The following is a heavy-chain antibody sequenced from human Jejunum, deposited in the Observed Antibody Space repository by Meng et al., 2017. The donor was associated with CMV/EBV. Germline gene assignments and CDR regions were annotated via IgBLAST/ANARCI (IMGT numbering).Heavy chain of an antibody. CDR1: GLDFTTYT. V-gene: IGHV3-21*01. CDR3: ATDYRRGAGPN. D-gene: IGHD1-26*01. J-gene: IGHJ4*02. CDR2: ITSGSQYI. Sequence: CAASGLDFTTYTLTCVRQGPGKGLEWVSSITSGSQYIFYTDSVKGRYTLSRDNAEKALYLQMNSLRAADTAVYYCATDYRRGAGPNWGQGTLVTVSS.